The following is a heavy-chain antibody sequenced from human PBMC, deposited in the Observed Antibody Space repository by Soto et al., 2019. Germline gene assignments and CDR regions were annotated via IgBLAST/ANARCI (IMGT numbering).Heavy chain of an antibody. CDR3: ARDPPLSMIVVVGVDDF. D-gene: IGHD3-22*01. J-gene: IGHJ4*02. Sequence: PGGSLRLSCAASGFTFTNENMNWVRQAPGKGLEWVSSISSSSTYKNYADSVKGRFTISRDNDNNSLYLQMDGLRAEDTAVYYCARDPPLSMIVVVGVDDFWGQGTLVTVSS. CDR1: GFTFTNEN. CDR2: ISSSSTYK. V-gene: IGHV3-21*01.